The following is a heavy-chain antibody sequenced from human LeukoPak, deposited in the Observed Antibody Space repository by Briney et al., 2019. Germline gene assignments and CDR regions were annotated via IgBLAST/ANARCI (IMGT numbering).Heavy chain of an antibody. V-gene: IGHV4-61*02. D-gene: IGHD3-10*01. CDR2: IYTSGST. CDR3: ARDMDAYYGSGSYYILDP. J-gene: IGHJ5*02. CDR1: GGSISSGSYY. Sequence: SETLSLTCTVSGGSISSGSYYWSWIRQPAGKGLEWIGRIYTSGSTDYNPSLKSRVTISVDTSKNQFSLKLSSVTAADTAVYYCARDMDAYYGSGSYYILDPWDQGTLVTVSS.